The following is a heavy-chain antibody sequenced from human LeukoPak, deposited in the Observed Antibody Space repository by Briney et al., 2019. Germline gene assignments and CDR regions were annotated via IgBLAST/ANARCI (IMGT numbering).Heavy chain of an antibody. CDR1: GFTFSSYE. CDR3: ARDSGYSYGAFDP. J-gene: IGHJ5*02. D-gene: IGHD5-18*01. CDR2: ISSSGRTM. Sequence: PGGSLRLSCAASGFTFSSYEMNWVRQAPGKGLEWVSYISSSGRTMYYADSVKGRFTISRENAKNSLYLQMNSLRAEDTAVYCARDSGYSYGAFDPWGQGTLVTVSS. V-gene: IGHV3-48*03.